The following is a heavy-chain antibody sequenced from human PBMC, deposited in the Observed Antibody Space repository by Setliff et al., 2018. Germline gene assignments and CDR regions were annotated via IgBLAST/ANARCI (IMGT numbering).Heavy chain of an antibody. J-gene: IGHJ4*02. Sequence: PSETLSLTCAVSGAAISTYHWSWLRQPPGKGLEWIGYVSYGGSTKYNPSLESRVTISLDTPKNQFSLRLSSVTAADTAVYYCARTRYGLGGRPYWGQGTLVTVS. CDR1: GAAISTYH. V-gene: IGHV4-59*01. CDR2: VSYGGST. CDR3: ARTRYGLGGRPY. D-gene: IGHD2-15*01.